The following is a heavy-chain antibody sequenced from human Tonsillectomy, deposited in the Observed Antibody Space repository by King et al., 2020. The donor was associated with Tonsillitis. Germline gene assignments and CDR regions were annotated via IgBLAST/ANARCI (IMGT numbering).Heavy chain of an antibody. CDR2: MNPNSGNT. CDR1: GYTFTSYD. V-gene: IGHV1-8*01. Sequence: QVQLVQSGAEVKKPGASVKVSCKASGYTFTSYDINWVRQATGQGLEWMGWMNPNSGNTGYAQKFQGRVTMTRNTSISTAYMELSSLRSEDTAVYYCARVRGKYGSGTVMWFDPWGQGTLVTVSS. J-gene: IGHJ5*02. D-gene: IGHD3-10*01. CDR3: ARVRGKYGSGTVMWFDP.